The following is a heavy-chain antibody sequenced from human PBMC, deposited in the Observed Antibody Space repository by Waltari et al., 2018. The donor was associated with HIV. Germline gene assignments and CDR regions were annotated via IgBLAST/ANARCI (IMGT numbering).Heavy chain of an antibody. CDR3: ARGPNIVVVPAAIPSYYFDY. Sequence: QVQLVQSGAEVKKPGSSVKVSCKASGGTFSSYTISWVRPAPGQGLEWMGRIIPILGIANYAQKCQGRVTITAEKSTSTADMELGSLRSEDTAVYYCARGPNIVVVPAAIPSYYFDYWGQGTLVTVSS. CDR1: GGTFSSYT. D-gene: IGHD2-2*02. CDR2: IIPILGIA. V-gene: IGHV1-69*02. J-gene: IGHJ4*02.